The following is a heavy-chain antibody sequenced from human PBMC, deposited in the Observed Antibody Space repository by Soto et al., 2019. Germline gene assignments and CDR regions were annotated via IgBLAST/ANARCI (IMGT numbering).Heavy chain of an antibody. D-gene: IGHD3-9*01. CDR2: INDRGSI. CDR1: GGSFSGYY. V-gene: IGHV4-34*01. Sequence: QVQLQQWGAGPLRPLETLSLTCGVSGGSFSGYYWAWIRQSPGKGLEWIGEINDRGSINYNPYLSSRVSISVATSKNHYSLTLRSVTAADTAVYYCARESHDILTGPPWVWYFDLWGRGTLVTVSS. J-gene: IGHJ2*01. CDR3: ARESHDILTGPPWVWYFDL.